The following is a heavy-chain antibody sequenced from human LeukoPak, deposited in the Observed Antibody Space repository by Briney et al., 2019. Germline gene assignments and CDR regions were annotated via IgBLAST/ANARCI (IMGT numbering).Heavy chain of an antibody. CDR2: IIPIFGTA. CDR3: ARVPIYYDSSGYLYYFDY. D-gene: IGHD3-22*01. CDR1: GGTFSSYA. Sequence: SVKVSCKASGGTFSSYAISWMRQAPGQGLEWMGGIIPIFGTANYAQKFQGRVTITADESTSTAYMELSSLRSEDTAVYYCARVPIYYDSSGYLYYFDYWGQGTLVTVSS. J-gene: IGHJ4*02. V-gene: IGHV1-69*01.